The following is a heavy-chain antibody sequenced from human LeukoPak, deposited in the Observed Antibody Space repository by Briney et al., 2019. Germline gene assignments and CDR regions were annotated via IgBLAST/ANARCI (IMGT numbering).Heavy chain of an antibody. CDR2: VYSSGST. J-gene: IGHJ5*02. CDR1: GGSISSYY. D-gene: IGHD1-26*01. CDR3: ARRGGRGSSYWFDP. V-gene: IGHV4-59*08. Sequence: SETLSLTCSVSGGSISSYYWTWIRQPPGEGLEWIGYVYSSGSTKYNPSLESRVTISVDTSKNQFSLKLSSVTATDTAVYYCARRGGRGSSYWFDPWGQGTLVTVSS.